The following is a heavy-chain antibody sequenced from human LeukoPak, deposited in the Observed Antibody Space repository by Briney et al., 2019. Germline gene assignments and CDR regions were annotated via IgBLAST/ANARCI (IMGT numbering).Heavy chain of an antibody. V-gene: IGHV3-30-3*02. D-gene: IGHD3-10*01. CDR2: ISSEASNK. Sequence: SGGSLRLSCAASGFTFSSYAMHWVRQAPGKGLEWVAVISSEASNKYYADSVKGRFTISRDNSKNTLYLQMNSLRAEDTAVYYCAKRNYGSGSLPAWYFDLWGRGTLVTVSS. J-gene: IGHJ2*01. CDR3: AKRNYGSGSLPAWYFDL. CDR1: GFTFSSYA.